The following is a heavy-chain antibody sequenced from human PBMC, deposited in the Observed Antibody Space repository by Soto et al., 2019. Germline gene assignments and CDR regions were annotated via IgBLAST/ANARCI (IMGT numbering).Heavy chain of an antibody. CDR2: IYTSGST. CDR3: ARDGLYIAAAQTEYYYYYGMEV. Sequence: SETLSLTCTVSGGSISSYYWSWIRQPAGKGLEWIGRIYTSGSTNYNPSLKSRVTMSVDTSKNQFSLKLSSVTAADTAVYYCARDGLYIAAAQTEYYYYYGMEVWGQGTTVTRLL. J-gene: IGHJ6*02. V-gene: IGHV4-4*07. D-gene: IGHD6-13*01. CDR1: GGSISSYY.